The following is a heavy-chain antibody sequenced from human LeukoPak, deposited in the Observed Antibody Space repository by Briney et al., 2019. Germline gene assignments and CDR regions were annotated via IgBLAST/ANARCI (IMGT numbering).Heavy chain of an antibody. CDR2: ISAYNGNT. J-gene: IGHJ4*02. D-gene: IGHD4-23*01. V-gene: IGHV1-18*01. Sequence: ASVKVSCKVSGYTLTELSMHWVRQAPGQGLEWMGWISAYNGNTNYAQNLQGRVTMTTDTSTGTAYMELRSLRSDDTAVYYCARRGGNYYIDYWGQGTLVTVSS. CDR3: ARRGGNYYIDY. CDR1: GYTLTELS.